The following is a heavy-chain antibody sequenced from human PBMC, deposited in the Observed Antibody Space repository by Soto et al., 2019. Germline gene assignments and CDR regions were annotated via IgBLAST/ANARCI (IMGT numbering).Heavy chain of an antibody. J-gene: IGHJ3*02. CDR3: TTPPYGSGSYYAFDI. CDR1: GFTFSNAW. CDR2: IKSKTDGGTT. D-gene: IGHD3-10*01. Sequence: GGSLRLSCAASGFTFSNAWMSWVRQAPGKGLEWVGRIKSKTDGGTTDYAAPVKGRFTISRDDSKNTLYLQMNSLKTEDTAVYYCTTPPYGSGSYYAFDIWGQGTMVTVSS. V-gene: IGHV3-15*01.